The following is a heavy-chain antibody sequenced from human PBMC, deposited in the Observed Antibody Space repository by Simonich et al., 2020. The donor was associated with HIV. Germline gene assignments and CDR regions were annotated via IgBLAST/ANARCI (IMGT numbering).Heavy chain of an antibody. CDR2: FDPENLET. J-gene: IGHJ4*02. V-gene: IGHV1-24*01. D-gene: IGHD3-22*01. CDR3: ATDSPLVLTSAFDS. CDR1: GYTLTGLS. Sequence: QVQLVQSGAEVKKPGASVKVSCKVSGYTLTGLSMHWVRQAPGKGLEGMGGFDPENLETIYAQNFQGRVSMTEDTSTDTAYMELSSLRSEDTAVYYCATDSPLVLTSAFDSWGQGTLVTVSS.